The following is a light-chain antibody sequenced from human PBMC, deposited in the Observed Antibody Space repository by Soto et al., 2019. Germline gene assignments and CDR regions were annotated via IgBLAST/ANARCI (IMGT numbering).Light chain of an antibody. J-gene: IGLJ2*01. CDR3: SSHTSSSTLV. CDR2: EVT. Sequence: QSALTQPASVSGSPGQSITISCTGTSSDVGGYNYVSWYQQHPGKAPKLMIYEVTNRPSGVSNRLSGSKSGNTASLTISGLQAEDEADYYCSSHTSSSTLVFGGGTKLTVL. CDR1: SSDVGGYNY. V-gene: IGLV2-14*01.